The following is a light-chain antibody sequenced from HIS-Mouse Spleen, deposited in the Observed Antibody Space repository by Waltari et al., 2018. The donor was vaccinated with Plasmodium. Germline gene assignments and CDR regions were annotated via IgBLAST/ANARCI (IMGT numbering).Light chain of an antibody. V-gene: IGLV2-8*01. Sequence: QSALTQPPSASGSPGQSVTISCTGPSSEGGGYKYVSWYQQHPGKAPKLMIYEVSKRPSGVPDRFSGSKSGNTASLTVSGLQAEDEADYYCSSYAGSNNLVFGGGTKLTVL. J-gene: IGLJ2*01. CDR3: SSYAGSNNLV. CDR2: EVS. CDR1: SSEGGGYKY.